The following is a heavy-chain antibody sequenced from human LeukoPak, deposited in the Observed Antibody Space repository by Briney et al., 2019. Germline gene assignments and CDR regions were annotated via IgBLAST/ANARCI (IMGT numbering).Heavy chain of an antibody. CDR2: ISGGGGST. V-gene: IGHV3-23*01. Sequence: EGSLRLSCAASGFTFNSHAMSWVRQAPGKGLEWVSAISGGGGSTYHADFVKGRFAISRDNSKNTLSLQMNSLRVEDTAVYYCARDQGYDYVWGSNRYVYWGQGTLVTVSS. D-gene: IGHD3-16*02. CDR3: ARDQGYDYVWGSNRYVY. CDR1: GFTFNSHA. J-gene: IGHJ4*02.